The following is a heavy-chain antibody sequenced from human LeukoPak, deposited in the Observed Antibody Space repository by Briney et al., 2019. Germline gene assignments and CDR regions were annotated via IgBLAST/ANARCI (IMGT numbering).Heavy chain of an antibody. D-gene: IGHD4/OR15-4a*01. J-gene: IGHJ5*02. CDR3: SRGLTWSDP. CDR1: GFTFSDFA. V-gene: IGHV3-21*01. CDR2: ISRDSSHI. Sequence: GGTLRLSCEVSGFTFSDFAMNWVRQAPGKGLEWVSSISRDSSHIYYADSMKGRFTVTRDNAKNSLYLQMNSLRAEDTAVYYFSRGLTWSDPWGQGTLVTVSS.